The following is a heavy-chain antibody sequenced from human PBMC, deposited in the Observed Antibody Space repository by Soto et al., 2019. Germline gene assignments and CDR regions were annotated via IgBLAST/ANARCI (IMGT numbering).Heavy chain of an antibody. Sequence: QVQLVQSGAEVKKPGSSVKVSCKASGGTFSSYTISWVRQAPGQGLEWMGRIIPILGIANYAQKFQGRVTITADKSTSTAYMELSSLRSEDTAVYYCARDTSGSGSYSYFAYWGQGTLVTVSS. D-gene: IGHD3-10*01. CDR3: ARDTSGSGSYSYFAY. CDR2: IIPILGIA. CDR1: GGTFSSYT. J-gene: IGHJ4*02. V-gene: IGHV1-69*08.